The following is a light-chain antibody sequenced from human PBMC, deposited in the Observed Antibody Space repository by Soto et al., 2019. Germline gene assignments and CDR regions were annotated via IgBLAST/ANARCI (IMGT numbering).Light chain of an antibody. CDR1: QSIRRW. V-gene: IGKV1-5*01. CDR2: DSS. Sequence: DIQMTQSPSMLSASVGDRVTIACRASQSIRRWLAWYQQKPGKAPKLLIFDSSTLESGVLSRFSGRGSETQFTLANSSLQPDDLAAYSGQQHNSYSPPTFGQGAKVEI. CDR3: QQHNSYSPPT. J-gene: IGKJ1*01.